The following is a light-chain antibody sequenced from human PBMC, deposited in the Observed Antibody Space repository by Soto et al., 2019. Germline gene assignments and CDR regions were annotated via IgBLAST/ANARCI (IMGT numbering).Light chain of an antibody. Sequence: QSALTQPASVSGSPGQSITISCTGTSSDVGGYNYVSWNQQHPGKAPKLMIYDVNNRPSGVSNRFSGSKSGNTASLTISGLQAEDEADYYCSSYTSSITLVFGGGTKLTVL. CDR2: DVN. CDR3: SSYTSSITLV. V-gene: IGLV2-14*01. CDR1: SSDVGGYNY. J-gene: IGLJ2*01.